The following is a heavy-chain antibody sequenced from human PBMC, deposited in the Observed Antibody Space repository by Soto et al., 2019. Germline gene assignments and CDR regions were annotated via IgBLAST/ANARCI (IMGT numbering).Heavy chain of an antibody. Sequence: QLHLVQSGAVVKKPGASVTVSCSASGYPVTAYYMHWVRQAPGRGLEWMGGINPATGAAKYTQTCQGRVTRARATATSTVFMDLSGVTSEDTAVFYCARGGGVGVAGSAAFDMWGQGTVVTVSS. CDR2: INPATGAA. CDR1: GYPVTAYY. J-gene: IGHJ3*02. D-gene: IGHD3-3*01. CDR3: ARGGGVGVAGSAAFDM. V-gene: IGHV1-2*01.